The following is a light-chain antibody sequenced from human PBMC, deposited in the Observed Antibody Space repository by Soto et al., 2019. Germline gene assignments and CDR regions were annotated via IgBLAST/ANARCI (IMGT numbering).Light chain of an antibody. V-gene: IGKV1-5*01. CDR2: DAS. CDR3: QQYDTYSWT. J-gene: IGKJ1*01. Sequence: DIQMTQSPSTLSASVGDRVTITRRASQTISTWLAWFQQKPGKAPKVLIYDASNLESGIPSRFSGSGSGTEFTLTISNLQPDDFATYYCQQYDTYSWTFGQGTKVDIK. CDR1: QTISTW.